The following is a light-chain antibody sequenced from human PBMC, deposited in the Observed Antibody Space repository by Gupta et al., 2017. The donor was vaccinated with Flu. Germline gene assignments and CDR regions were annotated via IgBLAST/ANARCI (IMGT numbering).Light chain of an antibody. Sequence: SYAVTQPPSLSVSPGPTASITCSGDKLGDKYTSWYHQKPGQSPVVVIYQDIRRPSGIPERFSGSNSGNTATLTIRGAQTVDEGDYYCQTWDSTNVVFGGGTKLTVL. V-gene: IGLV3-1*01. CDR3: QTWDSTNVV. J-gene: IGLJ2*01. CDR2: QDI. CDR1: KLGDKY.